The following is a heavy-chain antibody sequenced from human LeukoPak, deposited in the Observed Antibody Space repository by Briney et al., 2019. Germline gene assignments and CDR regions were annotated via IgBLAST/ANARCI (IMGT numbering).Heavy chain of an antibody. CDR1: GLTFSNYA. D-gene: IGHD3-10*01. CDR2: ISGSGGTT. Sequence: PGGSLRLSCAASGLTFSNYALSWVRQAPGKGLEWVSDISGSGGTTRYADSVKGRFTISRDNSKNTLYLQMNSLRAEDTAVYYCAKTYGSGSYFHPWGQGTLVTVSS. CDR3: AKTYGSGSYFHP. J-gene: IGHJ5*02. V-gene: IGHV3-23*01.